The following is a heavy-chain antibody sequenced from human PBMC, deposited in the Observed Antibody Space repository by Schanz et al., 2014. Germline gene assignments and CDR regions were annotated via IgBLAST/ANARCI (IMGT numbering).Heavy chain of an antibody. CDR1: GFTLSSYA. Sequence: QVQLVESGGGVVQPGRSLRLSCAAYGFTLSSYAMHWVRQAPGKGLEWVAVISYDGSNKYYADSVKGRFTISRDNSKNTLYLQMNTLRAEDTAVYYCARDRGYCSGGSCLTFAYRGQGTLVTVSS. CDR2: ISYDGSNK. J-gene: IGHJ4*02. CDR3: ARDRGYCSGGSCLTFAY. V-gene: IGHV3-30-3*01. D-gene: IGHD2-15*01.